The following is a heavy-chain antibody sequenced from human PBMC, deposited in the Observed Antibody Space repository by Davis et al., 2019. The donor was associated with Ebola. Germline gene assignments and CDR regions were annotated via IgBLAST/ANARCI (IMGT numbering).Heavy chain of an antibody. Sequence: SETLSLTCAVYGGSFSGYYWSWIRQPPGKRLEWIGEINHSGSTNYNPSLKSRVTISVDTSKNQFSLKLSSVTAADTAVYYCARRSTGYDAFDIWGQGAMVTVSS. CDR3: ARRSTGYDAFDI. CDR2: INHSGST. CDR1: GGSFSGYY. J-gene: IGHJ3*02. D-gene: IGHD4-17*01. V-gene: IGHV4-34*01.